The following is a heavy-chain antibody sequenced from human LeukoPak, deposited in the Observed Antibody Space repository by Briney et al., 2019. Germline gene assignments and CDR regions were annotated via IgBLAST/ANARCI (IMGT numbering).Heavy chain of an antibody. CDR2: IYYSGST. Sequence: SETLSLTCTVSGGSMSPYHWGWIRQPPGKGLEWIGYIYYSGSTNYNPSLKSRVTISVDTSKNQFSLKLSSVTAADTAMYYCAREVSMVRGDSNAFDIWGQGTMVTVSS. CDR3: AREVSMVRGDSNAFDI. D-gene: IGHD3-10*01. V-gene: IGHV4-59*01. J-gene: IGHJ3*02. CDR1: GGSMSPYH.